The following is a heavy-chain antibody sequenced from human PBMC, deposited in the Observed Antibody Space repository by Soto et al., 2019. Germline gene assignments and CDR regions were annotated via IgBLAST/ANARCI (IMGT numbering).Heavy chain of an antibody. CDR3: ARGGGWWNAYDY. V-gene: IGHV3-11*01. Sequence: QVQLVESGGGLVKPGGSLRLSCAASGFTFSDNYMSWIRQAPGKGLEWVSYISSSGSTIYYSDPVKGRFTIYRDNAKNLLDLQMTSLRAEDTAVYYCARGGGWWNAYDYWGQGTLVTVSS. J-gene: IGHJ4*02. D-gene: IGHD1-1*01. CDR2: ISSSGSTI. CDR1: GFTFSDNY.